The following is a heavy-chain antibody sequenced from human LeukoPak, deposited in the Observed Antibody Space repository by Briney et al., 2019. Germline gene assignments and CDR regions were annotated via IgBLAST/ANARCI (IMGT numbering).Heavy chain of an antibody. J-gene: IGHJ4*02. Sequence: PGGSLRLSCTTSGFTFSNYWMYWVRQAPGKGLMWVSRIMSDGTGITYTDSVEGRFTISRDNAKNTLYLQMNSLRDEDTAVYYCVRGLTIDYWGQGTLVTVSS. CDR1: GFTFSNYW. CDR2: IMSDGTGI. D-gene: IGHD4-17*01. V-gene: IGHV3-74*01. CDR3: VRGLTIDY.